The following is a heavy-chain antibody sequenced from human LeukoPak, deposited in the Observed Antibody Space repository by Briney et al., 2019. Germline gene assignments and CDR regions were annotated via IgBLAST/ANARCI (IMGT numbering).Heavy chain of an antibody. CDR2: IYYSGST. CDR1: GGSISSGGYY. D-gene: IGHD5-24*01. CDR3: ARAGIEMATTSLLFDY. V-gene: IGHV4-31*03. J-gene: IGHJ4*02. Sequence: PSQTLSLTCTVSGGSISSGGYYWSWIRQHPGKGLEWIGYIYYSGSTYYNPSLKSRVTISVDTSKNQFSLKLSSVTAADTAVYYCARAGIEMATTSLLFDYWGQGTLVTVSS.